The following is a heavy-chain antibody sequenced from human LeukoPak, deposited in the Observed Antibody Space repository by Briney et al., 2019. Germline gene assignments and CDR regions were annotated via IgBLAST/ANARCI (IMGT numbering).Heavy chain of an antibody. CDR1: GFTSSNYG. D-gene: IGHD2-15*01. CDR2: VRYDGSNK. CDR3: AKDAAYYFDY. V-gene: IGHV3-30*02. J-gene: IGHJ4*02. Sequence: PGGSLRLSCAASGFTSSNYGMHWVRQAPGKGLDWVAFVRYDGSNKYCADSVKGRFTISRDNPKNTLYLQMNSLRAEDTAVYYCAKDAAYYFDYWGQGTLVTVSS.